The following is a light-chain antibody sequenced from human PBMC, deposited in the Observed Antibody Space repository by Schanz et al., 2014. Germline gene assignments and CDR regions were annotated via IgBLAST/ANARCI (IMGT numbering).Light chain of an antibody. CDR2: DAS. CDR3: LQDYNYPPT. Sequence: DIQMTQSPSTLSASVGDRVTITCRASQSISSWLAWYQQKPGKAPKLLIYDASSLESGVPSRFSGSGSGTDFTLTISSLQPEDIATYYCLQDYNYPPTFGQGTKVEIK. J-gene: IGKJ1*01. V-gene: IGKV1-5*01. CDR1: QSISSW.